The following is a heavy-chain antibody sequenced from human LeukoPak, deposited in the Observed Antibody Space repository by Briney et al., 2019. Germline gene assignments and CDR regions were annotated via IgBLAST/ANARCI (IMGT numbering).Heavy chain of an antibody. V-gene: IGHV1-69*05. Sequence: GASVKVSCKASGGTFSSYAISWVRQAPGQGLEWMGGIIPIFGTANYAQKFQGRVTMTRDTPTSTVYMELSSLRSEDTAVYYCARDYSEESTPDYWGQGTLVTVSS. CDR1: GGTFSSYA. J-gene: IGHJ4*02. CDR2: IIPIFGTA. D-gene: IGHD6-13*01. CDR3: ARDYSEESTPDY.